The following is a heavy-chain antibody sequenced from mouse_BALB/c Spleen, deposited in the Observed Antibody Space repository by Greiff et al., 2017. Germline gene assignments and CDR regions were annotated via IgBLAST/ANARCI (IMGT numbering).Heavy chain of an antibody. CDR1: GYTFTSYS. J-gene: IGHJ2*01. CDR2: IYPGDGDT. V-gene: IGHV1-87*01. Sequence: QVQLQQSGAELARPGASVKLSCKASGYTFTSYSMQWVKQRPGQGLEWIGAIYPGDGDTRYTQKFKGKATLTADKSSSTAYMQLSSLASEDSAVYYCARGGWLPDYWGQGTTLTVSS. CDR3: ARGGWLPDY. D-gene: IGHD2-3*01.